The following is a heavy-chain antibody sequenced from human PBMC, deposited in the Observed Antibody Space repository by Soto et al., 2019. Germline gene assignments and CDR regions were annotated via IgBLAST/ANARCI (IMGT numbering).Heavy chain of an antibody. J-gene: IGHJ6*03. Sequence: QVQLVQSGAEVKKPGASVKVSCKASGYTFTSYDINWVRQATGQGLEWMGWMNPNSGNTGYAQKFQGRVTMTRNTSISTAYMELSSLRSEDTAVYYCAREIVVVPAASDDYYMDVRGKGTTVTVSS. CDR3: AREIVVVPAASDDYYMDV. V-gene: IGHV1-8*01. CDR1: GYTFTSYD. D-gene: IGHD2-2*01. CDR2: MNPNSGNT.